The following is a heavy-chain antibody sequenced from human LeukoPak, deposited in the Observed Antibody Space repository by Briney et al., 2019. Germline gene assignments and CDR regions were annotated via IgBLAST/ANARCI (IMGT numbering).Heavy chain of an antibody. CDR3: ARGSRAFDF. V-gene: IGHV4-34*01. J-gene: IGHJ3*01. Sequence: KITETVPLTCAVYGGSFSGYYWSWIRQPPGKGLEWIGEINHSGSTNYNPSLKSRVTISVDTSKNQFSLKLSSVTAADTAVYYCARGSRAFDFWGQGTMVTVSS. CDR1: GGSFSGYY. CDR2: INHSGST.